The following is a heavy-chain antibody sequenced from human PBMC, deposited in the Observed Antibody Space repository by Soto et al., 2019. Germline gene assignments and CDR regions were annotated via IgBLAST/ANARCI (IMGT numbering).Heavy chain of an antibody. CDR1: GGSISSSSYY. CDR2: IYYSGST. V-gene: IGHV4-39*07. J-gene: IGHJ4*02. Sequence: SETLSLTCTVSGGSISSSSYYWGWIRQPPGKGLEWIGSIYYSGSTNYNPSLKSRVTISVDTSKNQFSLKLSSVTAADTAVYYCASTIAARRISFDYWGQGTLVTVSS. CDR3: ASTIAARRISFDY. D-gene: IGHD6-6*01.